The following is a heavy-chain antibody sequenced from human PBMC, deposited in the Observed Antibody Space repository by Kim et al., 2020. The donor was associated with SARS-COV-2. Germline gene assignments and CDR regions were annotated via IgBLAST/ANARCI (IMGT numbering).Heavy chain of an antibody. J-gene: IGHJ6*02. V-gene: IGHV4-59*01. CDR3: ARDRDSSGYGDRYYYYGIDV. CDR2: IYYSGST. D-gene: IGHD3-22*01. Sequence: SETLSLTCTVSGGSISSYYWSWIRQPPGKGLEWIGYIYYSGSTNYNPSLKSRVTISVDTSKNQFSLKLSSVTAADTAVYYCARDRDSSGYGDRYYYYGIDVWGQGTTVTVSS. CDR1: GGSISSYY.